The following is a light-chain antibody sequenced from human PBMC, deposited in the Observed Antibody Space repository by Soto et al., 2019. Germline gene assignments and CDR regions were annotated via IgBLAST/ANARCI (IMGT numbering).Light chain of an antibody. CDR2: GAS. CDR3: QQYGSSPPIT. CDR1: PSVSSSY. Sequence: ENFLTQSPCTVSLAARGIANLSSRDSPSVSSSYLAWYQQKPGQAPRPLIYGASSRATSIPDRFSGSGSGTDFTLTISRLEPEDFAVYYCQQYGSSPPITFGQGTRLENK. J-gene: IGKJ5*01. V-gene: IGKV3-20*01.